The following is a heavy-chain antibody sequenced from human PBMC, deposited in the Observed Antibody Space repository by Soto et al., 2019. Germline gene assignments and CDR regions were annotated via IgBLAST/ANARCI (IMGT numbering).Heavy chain of an antibody. CDR2: VSPHGANT. CDR3: ETEGAKTTWNFDY. V-gene: IGHV3-23*01. D-gene: IGHD1-1*01. J-gene: IGHJ4*02. Sequence: PGWSLRLSCVASGFTFGSCGMNWVRQAPGKGLEWVAGVSPHGANTYYADSVRGRFIISRDDSRNTVSLDMNSLRGDDSAVYYCETEGAKTTWNFDYWGQGTVVTVSS. CDR1: GFTFGSCG.